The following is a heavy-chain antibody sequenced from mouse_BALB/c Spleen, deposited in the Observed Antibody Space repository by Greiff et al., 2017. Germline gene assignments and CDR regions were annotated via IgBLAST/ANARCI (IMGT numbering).Heavy chain of an antibody. D-gene: IGHD2-1*01. CDR1: GYTFTSYN. Sequence: QVQLQQPGAELVKPGASVKMSCKASGYTFTSYNMHWVKQTPGQGLEWIGAIYPGNGDTSYNQKFKGKATLTADKSSSTAYMQLSSLTSEDSAVYYCARDGNYGAWFAYWGQGTLVTVSA. CDR2: IYPGNGDT. V-gene: IGHV1-12*01. J-gene: IGHJ3*01. CDR3: ARDGNYGAWFAY.